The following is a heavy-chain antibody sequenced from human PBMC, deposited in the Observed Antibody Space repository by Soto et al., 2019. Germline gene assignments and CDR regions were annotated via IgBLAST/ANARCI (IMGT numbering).Heavy chain of an antibody. J-gene: IGHJ6*02. CDR1: GFTFSSYE. CDR2: ISSSGSTI. CDR3: ARGREYQLLSTYYYYYGMDV. D-gene: IGHD2-2*01. V-gene: IGHV3-48*03. Sequence: GGSLRLSCAASGFTFSSYEMNWVRQAPGKGLEWVSYISSSGSTIYYADSVKGRFTISRDNAKNSLYLQMNSLRAEDTAVYYCARGREYQLLSTYYYYYGMDVWGQGTTVTVSS.